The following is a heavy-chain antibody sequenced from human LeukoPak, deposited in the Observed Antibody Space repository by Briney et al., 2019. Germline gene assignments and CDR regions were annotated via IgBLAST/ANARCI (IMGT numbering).Heavy chain of an antibody. J-gene: IGHJ4*02. Sequence: GGSLRLSCAASGFTFSSYWMSWVRQAPGKGLEWVANIKQGGKEKYYVDSVKGRFTISRDNAKNSLYLQMNSLRAKDTAVYYCATDRAGGYGGYYFDYWGQGTLVTVSS. V-gene: IGHV3-7*01. CDR2: IKQGGKEK. CDR1: GFTFSSYW. D-gene: IGHD6-25*01. CDR3: ATDRAGGYGGYYFDY.